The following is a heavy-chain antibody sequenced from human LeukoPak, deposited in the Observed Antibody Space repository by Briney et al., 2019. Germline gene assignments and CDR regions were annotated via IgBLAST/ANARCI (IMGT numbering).Heavy chain of an antibody. CDR1: GYTFTSYY. Sequence: ASVKVSCKASGYTFTSYYMHWVRQAPGQGLEWMGIINPSGGSTSYAQKFQGRVTMTRDTSTSTGYMELSSLRSEDTAVYYCARAEVLLSYGHNKHCLDVWGQGTTVTVSS. D-gene: IGHD3-10*01. V-gene: IGHV1-46*01. CDR3: ARAEVLLSYGHNKHCLDV. CDR2: INPSGGST. J-gene: IGHJ6*02.